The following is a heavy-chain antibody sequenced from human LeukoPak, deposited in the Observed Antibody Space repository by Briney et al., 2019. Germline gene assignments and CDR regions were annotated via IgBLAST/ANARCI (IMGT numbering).Heavy chain of an antibody. CDR2: ISGSGGST. CDR3: AKCPGVSQQLVDY. J-gene: IGHJ4*02. CDR1: GFTFSSYA. D-gene: IGHD6-13*01. V-gene: IGHV3-23*01. Sequence: GGSLRLSCAASGFTFSSYAMSWVRQAPGKGLEWDSAISGSGGSTYYTDSVKGRCTISRDNSKNTLYLQMNSLRAEDTAVYYCAKCPGVSQQLVDYWGQGTLVTVSS.